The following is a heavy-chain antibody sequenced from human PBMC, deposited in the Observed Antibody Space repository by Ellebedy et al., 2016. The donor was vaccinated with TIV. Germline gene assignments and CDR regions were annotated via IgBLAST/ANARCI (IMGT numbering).Heavy chain of an antibody. Sequence: MPSETLSLTCTVSGASITSGDCRWTWIRHQPGKGLEWIGYNSYSGSRNQNPPPKSRVIISLDTSKNQFSLNLSSVTAADTAVYYCARVFGLPGSFGWFDPWGQGRLVTVSS. CDR2: NSYSGSR. D-gene: IGHD1-20*01. CDR1: GASITSGDCR. J-gene: IGHJ5*02. CDR3: ARVFGLPGSFGWFDP. V-gene: IGHV4-31*03.